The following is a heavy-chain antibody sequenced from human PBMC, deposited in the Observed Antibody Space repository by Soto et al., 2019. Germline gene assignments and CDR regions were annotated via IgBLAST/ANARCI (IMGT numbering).Heavy chain of an antibody. V-gene: IGHV4-59*01. D-gene: IGHD3-3*01. CDR1: GGSISSYY. J-gene: IGHJ6*03. Sequence: PSETLSLTCTVSGGSISSYYWSWIRQPPGKGLEWIGYIYYSGSTNYNPSLKSRVTISVDTSKNQYSLKLSSVTAADTAVYYCARGVLEWLLRDSYYYYMDVWGKGTTVTVSS. CDR3: ARGVLEWLLRDSYYYYMDV. CDR2: IYYSGST.